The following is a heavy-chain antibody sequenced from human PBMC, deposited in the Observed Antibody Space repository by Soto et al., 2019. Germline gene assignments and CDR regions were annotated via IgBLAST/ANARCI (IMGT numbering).Heavy chain of an antibody. V-gene: IGHV3-15*01. CDR2: IKGSHAGGTT. CDR3: ATEGGYPGSNFYGAY. Sequence: EVQLVESGGGLVEPGGSIRLSCVASGFTFTKAYMTWVRQAPGKGLEWVGRIKGSHAGGTTDYATSVKGRFTISRDDAKNTLYLQMNSLKPEDTSGYYCATEGGYPGSNFYGAYWGQGTLVTVSS. J-gene: IGHJ4*02. D-gene: IGHD1-26*01. CDR1: GFTFTKAY.